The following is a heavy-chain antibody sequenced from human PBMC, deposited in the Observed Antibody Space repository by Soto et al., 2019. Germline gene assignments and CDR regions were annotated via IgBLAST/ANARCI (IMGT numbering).Heavy chain of an antibody. J-gene: IGHJ5*02. CDR1: GYTFTSYG. V-gene: IGHV1-18*01. D-gene: IGHD3-3*01. CDR3: ARVDGPYDFWSGYWVWFDP. CDR2: ISAYNGNT. Sequence: ASVKVSCKASGYTFTSYGISWVRQAPGQGLEWMGWISAYNGNTNYAQKLQGGVTMTTDTSTSTAYMELRSLRSDDTAVYYCARVDGPYDFWSGYWVWFDPWGQGTLVTVSS.